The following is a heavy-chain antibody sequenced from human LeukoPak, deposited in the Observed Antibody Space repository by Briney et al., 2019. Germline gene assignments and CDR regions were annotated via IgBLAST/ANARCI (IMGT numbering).Heavy chain of an antibody. CDR3: ARVRAVAGTPPDY. D-gene: IGHD6-19*01. CDR2: IYYSGTI. CDR1: GGSISSSNYY. J-gene: IGHJ4*02. V-gene: IGHV4-39*01. Sequence: SETLSLTCTVSGGSISSSNYYWGWIRQPPGKGLEWIGSIYYSGTIYYKPSLKSRVTISVDTSKNQFSLKLSSVTAADTAVYYCARVRAVAGTPPDYWGQGTLVTVSS.